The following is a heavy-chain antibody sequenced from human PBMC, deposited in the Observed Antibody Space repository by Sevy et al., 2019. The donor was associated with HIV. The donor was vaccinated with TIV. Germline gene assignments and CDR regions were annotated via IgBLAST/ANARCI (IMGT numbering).Heavy chain of an antibody. CDR2: ISAYNGNT. J-gene: IGHJ6*02. CDR1: GYTFTSYG. Sequence: ASLKVSCKASGYTFTSYGISWVRQAPGQGLEWMGWISAYNGNTNYAQKLQGRVTMTTDTSTSTAYMELRSLRSDDTAVYYCARDPPRFYGSGRIYYYYYGMDVWGQGTTVTVSS. D-gene: IGHD3-10*01. CDR3: ARDPPRFYGSGRIYYYYYGMDV. V-gene: IGHV1-18*01.